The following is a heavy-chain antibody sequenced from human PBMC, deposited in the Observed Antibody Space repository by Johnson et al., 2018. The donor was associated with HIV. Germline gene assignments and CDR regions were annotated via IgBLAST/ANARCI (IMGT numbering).Heavy chain of an antibody. CDR1: RFTFSNYV. J-gene: IGHJ3*02. CDR3: AKDRNALYWWSDAFDM. D-gene: IGHD2-8*02. V-gene: IGHV3-30-3*01. Sequence: QVQLVESGGGVVQPGRSLRLSCEASRFTFSNYVMHWVRQAPGKGLEWVAVISDDGSSQSYADSVKGRFTISRDNSENTLYLQMNSLRAEDTAGYYCAKDRNALYWWSDAFDMWGQGTMVTVSS. CDR2: ISDDGSSQ.